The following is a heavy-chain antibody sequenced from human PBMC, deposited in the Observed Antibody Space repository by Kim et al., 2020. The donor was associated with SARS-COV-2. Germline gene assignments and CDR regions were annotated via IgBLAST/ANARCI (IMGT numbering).Heavy chain of an antibody. Sequence: DSVKGRFTISRDNAKNSLYLQMNSLRAEDTAVYYCARGVRLTGYYDAFDIWGQGTMVTVSS. CDR3: ARGVRLTGYYDAFDI. J-gene: IGHJ3*02. V-gene: IGHV3-21*01. D-gene: IGHD3-9*01.